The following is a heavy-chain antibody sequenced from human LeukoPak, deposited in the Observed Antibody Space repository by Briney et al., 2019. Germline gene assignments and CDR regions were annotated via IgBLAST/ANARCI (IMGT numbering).Heavy chain of an antibody. CDR2: ISSSRSYI. Sequence: PGGSLRLSCAASGFTFSSYSMNWVRQAPGKGLEWVSSISSSRSYIYYADSVKGRFTISRDNAKNSLYLQMNSLRAEDTAVYYCASLAVTYYYYYGMDVWGQGTTVTVSS. CDR1: GFTFSSYS. D-gene: IGHD6-19*01. V-gene: IGHV3-21*01. CDR3: ASLAVTYYYYYGMDV. J-gene: IGHJ6*02.